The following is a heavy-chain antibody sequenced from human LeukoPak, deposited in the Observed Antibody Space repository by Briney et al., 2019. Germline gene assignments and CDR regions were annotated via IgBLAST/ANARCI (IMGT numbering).Heavy chain of an antibody. D-gene: IGHD2-2*01. CDR1: GFTFRSYA. CDR3: AKRRYCTSSTCHDFDY. Sequence: GGSLRLSCAASGFTFRSYAMNWVRQAPGKGLEWVSVISADGDSTYYADSVKGRFTISRDNSKNTLYLQISSLRPGDKAVYYCAKRRYCTSSTCHDFDYWGQGTLVTVSS. J-gene: IGHJ4*02. V-gene: IGHV3-23*01. CDR2: ISADGDST.